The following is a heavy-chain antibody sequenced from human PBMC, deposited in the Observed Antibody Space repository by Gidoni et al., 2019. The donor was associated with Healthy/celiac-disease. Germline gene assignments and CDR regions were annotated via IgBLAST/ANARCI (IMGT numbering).Heavy chain of an antibody. CDR2: SSWNSGSL. Sequence: EVQLVESGGGLVQHGRSLRLACAASGFTFDDYALHWVRQAPGKGPEWVSGSSWNSGSLCYADSVKGRFTVSRDNAKNSLYLQMNSLRAEDTALYYCAKDKAYDYDSSGYLWFDPWGQGTLVTVSS. CDR1: GFTFDDYA. V-gene: IGHV3-9*01. J-gene: IGHJ5*02. D-gene: IGHD3-22*01. CDR3: AKDKAYDYDSSGYLWFDP.